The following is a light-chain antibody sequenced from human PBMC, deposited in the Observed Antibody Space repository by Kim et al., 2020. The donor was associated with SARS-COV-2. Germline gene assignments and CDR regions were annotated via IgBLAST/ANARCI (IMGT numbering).Light chain of an antibody. CDR2: GAS. J-gene: IGKJ2*01. Sequence: EIVLTQSPGTLSLSPGERATLSCRASQTISSSYLAWYQQKPGQAPRLLIYGASSRATGIPDRFSGSASGTDFTLTISRLEPEDFVVYYCQQFGSSPPYTFGQGTKLEI. V-gene: IGKV3-20*01. CDR3: QQFGSSPPYT. CDR1: QTISSSY.